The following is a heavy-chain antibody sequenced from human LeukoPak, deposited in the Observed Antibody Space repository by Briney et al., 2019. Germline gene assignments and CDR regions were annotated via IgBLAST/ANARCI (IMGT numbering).Heavy chain of an antibody. CDR1: GFTFSSYA. J-gene: IGHJ4*02. V-gene: IGHV3-23*01. CDR3: AKDHATVVTTQAY. D-gene: IGHD4-23*01. CDR2: ISGSGGST. Sequence: GGSLRISCAASGFTFSSYAKSWVRQAPGKGLEWVSAISGSGGSTYYADSVKGRFTISRDNSKNTLYLQMNSLRAEDTAVYYCAKDHATVVTTQAYWGQGTLVTVSS.